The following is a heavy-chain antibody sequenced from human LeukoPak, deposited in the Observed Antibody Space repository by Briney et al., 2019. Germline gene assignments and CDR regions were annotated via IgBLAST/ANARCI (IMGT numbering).Heavy chain of an antibody. Sequence: GGALQIFCRGSGCSFTSCCIGWVRRLAGEGLERMGIIYPGDSDTRYRPSFQGQVTISADKSISTAYLQWSSLKASDTAMYYCARQMTSRDYWGQGTLVTVSS. D-gene: IGHD6-6*01. CDR2: IYPGDSDT. CDR1: GCSFTSCC. CDR3: ARQMTSRDY. V-gene: IGHV5-51*01. J-gene: IGHJ4*02.